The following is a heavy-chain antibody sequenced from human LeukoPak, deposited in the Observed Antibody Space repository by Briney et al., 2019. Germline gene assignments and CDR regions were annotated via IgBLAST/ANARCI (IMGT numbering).Heavy chain of an antibody. CDR2: IHYNGRT. Sequence: SETLSLTCTVSRGSNSSSDYYWGWVRQPPGKGLEWIGLIHYNGRTFHNPSLRSRVTLSMDTSRDQFSLRLYSVTAADTALYFCARRRSDLNWFDPWGQGIPVIVSS. CDR1: RGSNSSSDYY. D-gene: IGHD2-15*01. J-gene: IGHJ5*02. V-gene: IGHV4-39*07. CDR3: ARRRSDLNWFDP.